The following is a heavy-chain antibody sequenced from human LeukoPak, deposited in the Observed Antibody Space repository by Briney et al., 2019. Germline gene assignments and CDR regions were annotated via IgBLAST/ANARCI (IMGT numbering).Heavy chain of an antibody. Sequence: PSETLSLTCTVSGGSISNYYWSWIRQSPEKGLEWIGYVYYSGTTNYNPSLKSRVTISVDTSKNQFSLKLNSVTAADTAVYYCTRGAGWLIDYWGQGILVTVSS. D-gene: IGHD3-16*01. CDR2: VYYSGTT. V-gene: IGHV4-59*01. J-gene: IGHJ4*02. CDR1: GGSISNYY. CDR3: TRGAGWLIDY.